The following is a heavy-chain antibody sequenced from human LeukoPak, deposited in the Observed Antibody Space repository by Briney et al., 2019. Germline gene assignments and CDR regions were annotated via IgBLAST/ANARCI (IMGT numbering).Heavy chain of an antibody. CDR2: INTDGSNT. V-gene: IGHV3-74*01. D-gene: IGHD6-13*01. J-gene: IGHJ4*02. CDR1: GFTFSSYW. CDR3: ARAIIGATGIDY. Sequence: GGSLRLSCAASGFTFSSYWMHWVRQAPGKGLVWVSRINTDGSNTIYADSVRGRFTISRDNAKNTLYLQVNSLRAEDTAVYYCARAIIGATGIDYWGQGTLVTVSS.